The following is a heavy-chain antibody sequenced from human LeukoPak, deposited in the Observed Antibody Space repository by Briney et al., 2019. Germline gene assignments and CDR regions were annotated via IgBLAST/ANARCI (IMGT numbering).Heavy chain of an antibody. CDR1: GLTFNDAW. CDR2: ISGSGDKT. Sequence: GGSLRLSCAASGLTFNDAWMNWVRQAPEKGLEWVSSISGSGDKTFYADSVKGRFTISSDNSKNTLYLQMNSLSREDTAIYYCARRGGSTGWGAFDIWGQGTMVTVSS. CDR3: ARRGGSTGWGAFDI. V-gene: IGHV3-23*01. J-gene: IGHJ3*02. D-gene: IGHD6-19*01.